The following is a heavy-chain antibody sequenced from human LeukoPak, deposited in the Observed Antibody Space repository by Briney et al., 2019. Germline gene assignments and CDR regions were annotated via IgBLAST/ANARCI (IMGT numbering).Heavy chain of an antibody. J-gene: IGHJ3*01. CDR2: IYSGGST. CDR3: ARHHYSSSWYFAFDV. V-gene: IGHV3-66*04. D-gene: IGHD6-13*01. CDR1: GFTFSNAW. Sequence: GGSLRLSCAASGFTFSNAWMSWVRQAPGKGLEWVSVIYSGGSTNYADSVKGRFTISRDNSKNTLYLQMNSLRAEDTAVYYCARHHYSSSWYFAFDVWGQGTMVTVSS.